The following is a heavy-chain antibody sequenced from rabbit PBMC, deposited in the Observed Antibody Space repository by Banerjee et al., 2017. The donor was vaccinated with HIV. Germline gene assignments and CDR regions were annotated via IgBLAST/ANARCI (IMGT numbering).Heavy chain of an antibody. CDR3: ARNDYNSGWASNL. CDR2: IDPVFGDT. J-gene: IGHJ4*01. V-gene: IGHV1S47*01. CDR1: GLDISSYS. D-gene: IGHD4-1*01. Sequence: QEQLVESGGGLVQPGGSLKLSCKASGLDISSYSIGWVRQAPGKGLEWIGYIDPVFGDTYYASWVNGRFTISSHNAQNTVDLQMSSLTAADTATYFCARNDYNSGWASNLWGPGTLVTVS.